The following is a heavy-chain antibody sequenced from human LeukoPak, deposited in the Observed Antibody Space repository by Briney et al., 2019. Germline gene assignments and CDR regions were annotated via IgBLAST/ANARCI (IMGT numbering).Heavy chain of an antibody. J-gene: IGHJ4*02. Sequence: GGSLRLSCTGSGFTLGDYALSWFRRAPGRGREWLGLIRSEPYGGPTQYAASVQGRFTISRDESGNIVYLQMNSLQTEDTGLYYCTRDEKQSYFDTGASWTLFDYWGQGTLVIVSS. D-gene: IGHD2-8*02. CDR3: TRDEKQSYFDTGASWTLFDY. CDR2: IRSEPYGGPT. V-gene: IGHV3-49*03. CDR1: GFTLGDYA.